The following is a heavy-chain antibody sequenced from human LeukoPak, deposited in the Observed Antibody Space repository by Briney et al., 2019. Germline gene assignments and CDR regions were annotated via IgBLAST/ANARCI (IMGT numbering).Heavy chain of an antibody. CDR1: GVSISSGSYY. D-gene: IGHD3-3*01. V-gene: IGHV4-61*02. CDR3: ARDRSPLRFLEWPPEGWFDP. J-gene: IGHJ5*02. Sequence: SQTLSLTCTVSGVSISSGSYYWSWIRQPAGKGLEWIGRIYTSGSTNYNPSLKSRVTISVDTSKNQFSLKLSSVTAADTAVYYCARDRSPLRFLEWPPEGWFDPWGQGTLVTVSS. CDR2: IYTSGST.